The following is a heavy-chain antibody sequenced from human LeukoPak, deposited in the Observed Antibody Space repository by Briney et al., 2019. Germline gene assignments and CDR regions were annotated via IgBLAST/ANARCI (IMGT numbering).Heavy chain of an antibody. CDR2: IYYSGST. Sequence: SETLSLTCTVSGGSISRSSYYWGWIRQPPGKGLEWIGSIYYSGSTYYNPSLKSRVTISVDTSKNQFSLKLSSVTAADTAVYYCARLDTYYDFWSGPNRSNYNWFDPWRQGTLVTVSS. D-gene: IGHD3-3*01. CDR1: GGSISRSSYY. J-gene: IGHJ5*02. V-gene: IGHV4-39*01. CDR3: ARLDTYYDFWSGPNRSNYNWFDP.